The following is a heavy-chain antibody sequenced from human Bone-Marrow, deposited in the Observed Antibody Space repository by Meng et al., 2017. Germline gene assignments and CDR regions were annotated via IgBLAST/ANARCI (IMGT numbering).Heavy chain of an antibody. CDR1: GYTFTSYY. V-gene: IGHV1-46*01. Sequence: QVKLLQSGAEVKKPGASLKVSCKASGYTFTSYYMHWVRQAPGQGLEWMGIINPSGGSTSYAQKFQGRVTITTDESTSTAYMELSSLRSEDTAVYYCASGLSGSYQNWFDPWGQGTLVTVSS. J-gene: IGHJ5*02. CDR3: ASGLSGSYQNWFDP. D-gene: IGHD1-26*01. CDR2: INPSGGST.